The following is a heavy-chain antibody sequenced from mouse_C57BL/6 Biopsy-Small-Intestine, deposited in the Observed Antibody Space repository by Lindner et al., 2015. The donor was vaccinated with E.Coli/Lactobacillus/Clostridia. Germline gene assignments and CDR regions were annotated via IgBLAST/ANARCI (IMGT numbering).Heavy chain of an antibody. V-gene: IGHV1-36*01. CDR2: VYPYNGGT. J-gene: IGHJ1*03. D-gene: IGHD2-5*01. Sequence: VQLQESGPVLVKPGASVKMSCKASGYTFTDYYMNWVKQSHGKSLEWIGLVYPYNGGTSYNQKFKGKATLTVDTSSSTAYMELNSLTSEDSAVYYCARNMLYSNYWYFDVRGTGTTVTVSS. CDR1: GYTFTDYY. CDR3: ARNMLYSNYWYFDV.